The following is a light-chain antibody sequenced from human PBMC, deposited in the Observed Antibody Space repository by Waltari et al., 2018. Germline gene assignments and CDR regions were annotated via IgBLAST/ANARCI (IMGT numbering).Light chain of an antibody. CDR3: QAWDSRTEV. CDR1: KLGDKY. Sequence: SYELTQPPSVSVSPGQTASITCPGDKLGDKYACWYQQRPGQSPVLVIYEDTKRPSGIPGRFSGSNSGNTATLTISGTQAIDEADYYCQAWDSRTEVFGGGTKLTVL. J-gene: IGLJ2*01. CDR2: EDT. V-gene: IGLV3-1*01.